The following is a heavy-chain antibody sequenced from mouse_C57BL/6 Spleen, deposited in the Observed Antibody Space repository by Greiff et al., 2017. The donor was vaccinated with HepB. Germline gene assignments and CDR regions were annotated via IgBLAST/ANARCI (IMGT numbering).Heavy chain of an antibody. CDR3: AGWDLAY. V-gene: IGHV1-69*01. CDR1: GYTFTSYW. Sequence: QVQLQQPGAELVMPGASVKLSCKASGYTFTSYWMHWVKQRPGQGLEWIGEIDPSDSYTNYNQKFKGKSTLTVDKSSSTAFMQLSSLTSEDSAVYYCAGWDLAYWGQGTLVTVSA. J-gene: IGHJ3*01. D-gene: IGHD4-1*01. CDR2: IDPSDSYT.